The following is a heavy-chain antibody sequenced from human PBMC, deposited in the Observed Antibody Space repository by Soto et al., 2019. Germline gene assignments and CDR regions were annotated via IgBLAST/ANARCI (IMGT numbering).Heavy chain of an antibody. J-gene: IGHJ4*02. V-gene: IGHV3-30*03. Sequence: GGSLRLSCAVSGFTFSDSGMHWVRQAPGKGLEWVALISSNGLTKYYADSVKGRFTISRDNSKDTLYLQMDSLRPEDTALYYCASRITAGYWGQGTLVTVSS. CDR3: ASRITAGY. CDR2: ISSNGLTK. CDR1: GFTFSDSG. D-gene: IGHD1-20*01.